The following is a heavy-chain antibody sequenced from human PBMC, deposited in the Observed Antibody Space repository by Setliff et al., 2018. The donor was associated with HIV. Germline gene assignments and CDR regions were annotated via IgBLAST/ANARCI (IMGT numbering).Heavy chain of an antibody. Sequence: SETLSLTCAVYGGSFSGYYWSWIRQPPGKGLEWIGEINHSGSTNYNPSLKSRVTISVDTSKSLFSLKLGSVTAADTAVYYCARHAGSRGYYPRPFDYWGQGTLVTVSS. CDR1: GGSFSGYY. V-gene: IGHV4-34*01. CDR3: ARHAGSRGYYPRPFDY. J-gene: IGHJ4*02. CDR2: INHSGST. D-gene: IGHD3-22*01.